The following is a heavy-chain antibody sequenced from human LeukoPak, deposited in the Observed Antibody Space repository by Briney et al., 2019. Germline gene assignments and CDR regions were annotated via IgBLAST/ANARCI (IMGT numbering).Heavy chain of an antibody. Sequence: PSETLSLTCTVSGGSISSSSYYWGWIRQPPGKGLEWIGSIYYSGSTYYNPSLKSRVTISVDTSKNQFSLKLNSVTAADTAVYYCARGGTSGWYYGFDIWGQGTMVTVSS. D-gene: IGHD6-19*01. CDR1: GGSISSSSYY. CDR2: IYYSGST. J-gene: IGHJ3*02. V-gene: IGHV4-39*07. CDR3: ARGGTSGWYYGFDI.